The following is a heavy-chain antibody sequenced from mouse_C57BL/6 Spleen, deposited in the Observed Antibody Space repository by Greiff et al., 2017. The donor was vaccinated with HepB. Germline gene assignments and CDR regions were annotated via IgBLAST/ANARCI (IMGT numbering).Heavy chain of an antibody. CDR1: GYTFTDYY. J-gene: IGHJ4*01. V-gene: IGHV1-26*01. D-gene: IGHD1-1*01. CDR2: INPNNGGT. Sequence: EVQLQQSGPELVKPGASVKISCKASGYTFTDYYMNWVKQSHGKSLEWIGAINPNNGGTSYNQKFKGKATLTVDKSSSTAYMELRSLTSEDSAVYYCASESDGSNDMDYWGQGTSVTVSS. CDR3: ASESDGSNDMDY.